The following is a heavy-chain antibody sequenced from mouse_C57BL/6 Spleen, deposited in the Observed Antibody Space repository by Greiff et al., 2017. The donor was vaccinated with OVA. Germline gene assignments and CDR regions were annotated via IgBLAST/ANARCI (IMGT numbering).Heavy chain of an antibody. V-gene: IGHV3-6*01. Sequence: EVQLQESGPGLVKPSQSLSLTCSVTGYSITSGYYWNWIRQFPGNKLEWMGYISYDGSNNYNPSLKNRISITRDTSKNQFFLKLNSVTTEDTATYYCANWDEEPWFAYWGQGTLVTVSA. CDR2: ISYDGSN. CDR3: ANWDEEPWFAY. D-gene: IGHD4-1*01. J-gene: IGHJ3*01. CDR1: GYSITSGYY.